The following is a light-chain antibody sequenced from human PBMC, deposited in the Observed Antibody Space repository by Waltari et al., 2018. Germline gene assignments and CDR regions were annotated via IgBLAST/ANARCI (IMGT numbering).Light chain of an antibody. CDR2: QDT. V-gene: IGLV3-1*01. Sequence: SSELTQPPSVSVSPGQTASVTCSGDQVGNKYASWYQQKPGQSPVLVSYQDTKRPSGIPERFSRSNSGNTATLTITGTQALDEADYYCQAWDSNTAHYVFGTGTKVTVL. CDR3: QAWDSNTAHYV. J-gene: IGLJ1*01. CDR1: QVGNKY.